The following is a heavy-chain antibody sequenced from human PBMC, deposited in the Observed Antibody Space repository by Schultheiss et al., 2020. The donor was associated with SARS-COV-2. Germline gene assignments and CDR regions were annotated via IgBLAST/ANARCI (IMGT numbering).Heavy chain of an antibody. J-gene: IGHJ6*02. V-gene: IGHV4-59*12. CDR1: GFTFSDYY. D-gene: IGHD1-26*01. Sequence: GSLRLSCAASGFTFSDYYMSWIRQAPGKGLEWIGYIYYSGSTYYNPSRKSRVTISVDKSKNQFSLKLSSVTAADTAVYYCARWATTVEPPEGMDVWGQGTTVTVSS. CDR3: ARWATTVEPPEGMDV. CDR2: IYYSGST.